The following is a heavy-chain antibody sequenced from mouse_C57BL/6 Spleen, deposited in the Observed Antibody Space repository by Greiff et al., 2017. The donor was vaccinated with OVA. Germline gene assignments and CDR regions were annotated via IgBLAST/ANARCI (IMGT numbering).Heavy chain of an antibody. D-gene: IGHD2-12*01. CDR2: SNPSTGGT. Sequence: EVQLKESGPELVKPGASVKISCKASGYSFTGYYMNWVKQSPEKRLEWIGESNPSTGGTTYNQKFKAKATLTVDKSSSTAYMQLKSLTSEDSAVYYCARSSELRGAMDYWGQGASVTVSS. V-gene: IGHV1-42*01. CDR1: GYSFTGYY. CDR3: ARSSELRGAMDY. J-gene: IGHJ4*01.